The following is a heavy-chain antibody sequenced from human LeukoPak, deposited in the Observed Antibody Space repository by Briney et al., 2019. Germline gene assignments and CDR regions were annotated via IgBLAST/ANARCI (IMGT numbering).Heavy chain of an antibody. Sequence: GGSLRLSCAVSGFTFSAYYMTWIRQAPGKGLEWVSYMSSSGYTTYYADSVKGRFTISRDNAKNSLYLQMNSLRAEDTAVYYCARVGPAAAGRGYWYFDLWGRGTLVTVSS. J-gene: IGHJ2*01. D-gene: IGHD6-13*01. CDR1: GFTFSAYY. V-gene: IGHV3-11*01. CDR2: MSSSGYTT. CDR3: ARVGPAAAGRGYWYFDL.